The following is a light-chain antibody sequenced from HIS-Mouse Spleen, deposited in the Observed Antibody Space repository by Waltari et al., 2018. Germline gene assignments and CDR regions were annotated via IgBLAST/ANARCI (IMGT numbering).Light chain of an antibody. Sequence: SYVLTQPPSVSVAPGKTARITCGGNNIGSKSVHWYQQKPGQAPVLVVYEDSDRPSGFPGRCSGSNSGNTATLTISRVEAGDEADYYWQVWDSSSDHVVFGGGTKLTVL. CDR2: EDS. CDR1: NIGSKS. J-gene: IGLJ2*01. V-gene: IGLV3-21*03. CDR3: QVWDSSSDHVV.